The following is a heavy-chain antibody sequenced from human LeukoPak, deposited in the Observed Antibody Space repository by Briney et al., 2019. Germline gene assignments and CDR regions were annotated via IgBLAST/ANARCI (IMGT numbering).Heavy chain of an antibody. Sequence: SETLSLTCAVYGGSFSGYYWSWIRQPPGKGLEWIGEINHSGSTNYNPSLKSRVTISVDTSKNQFSLKLSSVTAADTAVYYCAKVYERLWFGELFSAEFDYWGQGTLVTVSS. CDR3: AKVYERLWFGELFSAEFDY. J-gene: IGHJ4*02. V-gene: IGHV4-34*01. D-gene: IGHD3-10*01. CDR2: INHSGST. CDR1: GGSFSGYY.